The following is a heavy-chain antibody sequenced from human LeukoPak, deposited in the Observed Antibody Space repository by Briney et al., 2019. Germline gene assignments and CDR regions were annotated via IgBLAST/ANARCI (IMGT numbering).Heavy chain of an antibody. CDR3: TTDRGSGWSYYYYYGMDV. Sequence: PEGSLRLSCAASGFTFSNAWMSWVRQAPGKGLEWVGRNESKTDGGTTDYAAPVKGRFNISRDDSKNTLYLQMNSPKTEDTAVYYCTTDRGSGWSYYYYYGMDVWGQGTTVTVSS. D-gene: IGHD6-19*01. CDR1: GFTFSNAW. V-gene: IGHV3-15*04. CDR2: NESKTDGGTT. J-gene: IGHJ6*02.